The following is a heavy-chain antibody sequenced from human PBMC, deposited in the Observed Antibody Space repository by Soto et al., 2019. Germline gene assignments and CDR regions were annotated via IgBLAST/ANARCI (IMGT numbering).Heavy chain of an antibody. CDR2: ISAYNGNT. Sequence: ASVKVSCKASGYTFTSYGISWVRQAPGQGLEWMGWISAYNGNTNYAQKLQGRVTMTTDTSTSTAYMELRSLRSDDTAVYYFARDPYYDYVWGSYRQFDYWGQGTLVTVSS. J-gene: IGHJ4*02. V-gene: IGHV1-18*01. CDR3: ARDPYYDYVWGSYRQFDY. CDR1: GYTFTSYG. D-gene: IGHD3-16*02.